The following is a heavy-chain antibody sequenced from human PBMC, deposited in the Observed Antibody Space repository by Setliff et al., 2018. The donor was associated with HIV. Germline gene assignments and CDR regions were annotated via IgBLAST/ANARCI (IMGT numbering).Heavy chain of an antibody. J-gene: IGHJ4*02. CDR1: GGSISSEGYY. CDR3: ARAPRLTRIFTPLYFDY. V-gene: IGHV4-31*03. CDR2: IHYGGSA. Sequence: SETLSLTCTVSGGSISSEGYYWGWNRQHPGKGLEWFAYIHYGGSAYYHPSLKSRVTISVDTSKNQFSLKLTSVTAADTAVYYCARAPRLTRIFTPLYFDYWGQGTLVTVSS. D-gene: IGHD3-3*01.